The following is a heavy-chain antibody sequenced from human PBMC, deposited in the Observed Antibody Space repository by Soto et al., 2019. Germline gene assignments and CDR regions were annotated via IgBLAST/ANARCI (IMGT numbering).Heavy chain of an antibody. Sequence: QVQLKQWGAGLLKPSETLSLTCAVNGGSFTGYYWTYIRQSPEKGLEWIGEVNHRGSTTYNPSLKSRVTISVDASNKQFSLNLSSGTAADTAVYYCARSPPFSSFRGFDVWGQGTMVTVSS. D-gene: IGHD6-6*01. CDR1: GGSFTGYY. V-gene: IGHV4-34*02. J-gene: IGHJ3*01. CDR3: ARSPPFSSFRGFDV. CDR2: VNHRGST.